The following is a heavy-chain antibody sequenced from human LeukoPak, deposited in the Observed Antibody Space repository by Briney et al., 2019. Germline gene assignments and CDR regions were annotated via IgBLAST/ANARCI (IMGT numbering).Heavy chain of an antibody. V-gene: IGHV3-74*01. CDR1: GFTFSSYW. D-gene: IGHD4-23*01. CDR2: IASDGSST. CDR3: ARGRPHGNDY. Sequence: SGGSLRLSCAASGFTFSSYWMSWVRQAPGKGLVWVSRIASDGSSTTYADSVKGRFSISRDNAKNTLYLQMDSLRVEDTAVYYCARGRPHGNDYWGQGTLVTVSS. J-gene: IGHJ4*02.